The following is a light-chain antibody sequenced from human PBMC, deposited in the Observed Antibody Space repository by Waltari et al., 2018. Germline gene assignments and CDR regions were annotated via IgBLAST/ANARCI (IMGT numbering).Light chain of an antibody. J-gene: IGKJ1*01. CDR1: QSVTRA. V-gene: IGKV3-20*01. CDR2: GAS. CDR3: QHYLRLPVT. Sequence: EIVLTQSPGTLSLSPGESATLSCRTSQSVTRALAWYHKKPGQAPRLLIYGASNRATGIPDRFSGSGSGTDFSLTISSLEPEDFAVYYCQHYLRLPVTFGQGTKVEVK.